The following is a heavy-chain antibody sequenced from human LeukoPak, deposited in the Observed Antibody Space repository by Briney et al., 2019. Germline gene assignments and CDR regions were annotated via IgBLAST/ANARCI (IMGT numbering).Heavy chain of an antibody. D-gene: IGHD3-3*01. Sequence: APVKVCCKPSGYTFTSYGISWVRQAPGHRLEGMGWIGAYNGNTNYAQKLHGRVTMTTDTSTTTTYMELRSLRSDDPAVYYCARDGNGYYPGGDFDYWGQGTLVTVSS. V-gene: IGHV1-18*01. CDR1: GYTFTSYG. CDR2: IGAYNGNT. CDR3: ARDGNGYYPGGDFDY. J-gene: IGHJ4*02.